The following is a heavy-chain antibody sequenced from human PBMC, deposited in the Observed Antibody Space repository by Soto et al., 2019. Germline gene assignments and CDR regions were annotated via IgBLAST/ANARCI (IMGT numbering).Heavy chain of an antibody. V-gene: IGHV3-74*01. CDR2: INSDGSST. D-gene: IGHD6-13*01. J-gene: IGHJ4*02. Sequence: GGSLRLSCSASAFTFSSYWMHWVRQAPGKGLVWVSRINSDGSSTSYADSVKGRFAISRDNSKHTLFVQMNSLRVEDTAVYYCARVGIAAQTDYWGQGTLVTVSS. CDR3: ARVGIAAQTDY. CDR1: AFTFSSYW.